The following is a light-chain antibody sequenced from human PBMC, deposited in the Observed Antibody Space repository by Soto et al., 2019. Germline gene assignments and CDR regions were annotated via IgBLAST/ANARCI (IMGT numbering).Light chain of an antibody. CDR2: AVS. CDR1: SSDVGGYNH. Sequence: QSVLTQPASVSGSPGQSITISCTGTSSDVGGYNHVSWYQHSPGKAPKLILFAVSDRPSGVSHRFSGSKSGNTASLTISVLQAEDEADYYCCSYTSLSTVVFGGGTKVTVL. V-gene: IGLV2-14*01. CDR3: CSYTSLSTVV. J-gene: IGLJ2*01.